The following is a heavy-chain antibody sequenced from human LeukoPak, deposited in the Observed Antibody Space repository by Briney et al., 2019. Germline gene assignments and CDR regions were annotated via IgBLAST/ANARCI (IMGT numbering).Heavy chain of an antibody. CDR1: GFTFSSYA. Sequence: GGSLRLSCAASGFTFSSYAMSWVRQAPGKGLEWVSAISGSGGSTYYADSVKGRFTISRDDSKNTLYLQMNSLRAEDTAVYYCAKDFDILTGAGGYWGQGTLVTVSS. D-gene: IGHD3-9*01. J-gene: IGHJ4*02. CDR2: ISGSGGST. V-gene: IGHV3-23*01. CDR3: AKDFDILTGAGGY.